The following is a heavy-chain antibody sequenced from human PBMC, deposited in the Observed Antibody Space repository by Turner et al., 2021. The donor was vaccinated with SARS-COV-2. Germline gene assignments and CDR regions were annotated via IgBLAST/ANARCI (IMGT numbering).Heavy chain of an antibody. CDR2: IEYSVST. D-gene: IGHD6-13*01. Sequence: VQLQESGPGLVKPSQTLSLPCTVSGGSISRGGYYWSWIRQHPGKGLEWIGYIEYSVSTYYNPSLNSRVTISVDTSKNQFSQKLSSVTAADTAVYYCARSQQLVPDFDYWGQGTLVTVSS. CDR3: ARSQQLVPDFDY. CDR1: GGSISRGGYY. V-gene: IGHV4-31*03. J-gene: IGHJ4*02.